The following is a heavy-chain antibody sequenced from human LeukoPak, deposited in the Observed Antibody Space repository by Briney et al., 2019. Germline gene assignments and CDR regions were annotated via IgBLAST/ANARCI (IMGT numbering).Heavy chain of an antibody. CDR3: ARSLYCSGGSCYTTGIDY. D-gene: IGHD2-15*01. J-gene: IGHJ4*02. CDR2: ISSNGGST. CDR1: GFTFSSYA. V-gene: IGHV3-64*01. Sequence: GGSLRLSCAASGFTFSSYAMHWVRQAPGKGLEYVSAISSNGGSTYYANSVKGRFTISRDNSKNTLYLQMGSLRAEDMAVYYCARSLYCSGGSCYTTGIDYWGQGTLVTVSS.